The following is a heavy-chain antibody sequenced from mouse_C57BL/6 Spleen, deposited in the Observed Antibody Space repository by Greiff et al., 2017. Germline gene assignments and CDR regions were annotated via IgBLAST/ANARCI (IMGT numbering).Heavy chain of an antibody. CDR3: AREDGNYAPGY. D-gene: IGHD2-1*01. J-gene: IGHJ2*01. CDR1: GYTFTDYY. Sequence: EVQLQQPGPVLVKPGASVKMSCKASGYTFTDYYMNWVKQSHGKSLEWIGVINPYNGGTSYNQKFKGKATLTVDKSSSTAYMELNSLTSEDSAVYYCAREDGNYAPGYWGQGTTLTVSS. V-gene: IGHV1-19*01. CDR2: INPYNGGT.